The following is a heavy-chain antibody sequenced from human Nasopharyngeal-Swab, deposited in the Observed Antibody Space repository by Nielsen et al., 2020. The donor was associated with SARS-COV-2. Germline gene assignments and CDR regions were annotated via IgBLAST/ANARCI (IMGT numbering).Heavy chain of an antibody. J-gene: IGHJ4*02. V-gene: IGHV1-46*01. Sequence: ASVQVSCKASGYTFASYYMHWVRQAPGQGLEWMGIINPSGGSTSYAQKFQGRVTMTRDTFTSTVYMELSSLRSEDTAVYYCARPVGRFGELSPFDYWGQGTLVTVSS. CDR1: GYTFASYY. CDR3: ARPVGRFGELSPFDY. CDR2: INPSGGST. D-gene: IGHD3-10*01.